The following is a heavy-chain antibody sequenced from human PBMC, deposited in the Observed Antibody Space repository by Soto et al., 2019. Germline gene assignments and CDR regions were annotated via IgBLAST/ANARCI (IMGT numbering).Heavy chain of an antibody. CDR2: IDNHGDGT. Sequence: EVQVVESGGGLVQPGGSRSLSGAAPGFTFPNYWRHWVRQVPGEGLGWVSRIDNHGDGTSYADFVKGRFTISRDNAKNTLYLQMNSLRVEDTAIYYCGTVFEKWGQGTMVTVSS. CDR3: GTVFEK. CDR1: GFTFPNYW. V-gene: IGHV3-74*01. J-gene: IGHJ3*02.